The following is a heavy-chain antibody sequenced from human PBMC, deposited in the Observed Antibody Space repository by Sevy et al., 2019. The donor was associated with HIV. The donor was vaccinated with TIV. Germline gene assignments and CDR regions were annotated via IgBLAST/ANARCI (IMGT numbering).Heavy chain of an antibody. Sequence: GGSLRLSCAASGFTFSSYAMSWVRQAPGKGLEWVSAISGSGGSTYCADSVKGRFTISRDNSKNTLYLQMNSLRAEDTAVYYCAKDREITTIVVVITVSAFDIWGQGTMVTVSS. D-gene: IGHD3-22*01. CDR2: ISGSGGST. V-gene: IGHV3-23*01. J-gene: IGHJ3*02. CDR3: AKDREITTIVVVITVSAFDI. CDR1: GFTFSSYA.